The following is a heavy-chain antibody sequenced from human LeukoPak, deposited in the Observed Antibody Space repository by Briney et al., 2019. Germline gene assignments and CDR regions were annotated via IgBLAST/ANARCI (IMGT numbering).Heavy chain of an antibody. J-gene: IGHJ4*02. D-gene: IGHD1/OR15-1a*01. V-gene: IGHV4-39*01. Sequence: SESLSLTCTVSGGSISSSSHHWAWIRQPPGKGLEWIASIYYTGNSYYNPSLRSRLTISVDSSKDQFSLRLSSVTAADTAVYYCSREHYSTSDYWGQGILVTVSS. CDR3: SREHYSTSDY. CDR2: IYYTGNS. CDR1: GGSISSSSHH.